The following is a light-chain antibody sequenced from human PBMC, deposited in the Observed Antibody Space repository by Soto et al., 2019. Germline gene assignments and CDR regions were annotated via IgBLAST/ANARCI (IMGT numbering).Light chain of an antibody. Sequence: IVLTQSPATLSLWPGETAILSCRASQTVSSYLSWYQHKPGQAPRLLIYDASKRAPGIPARFSGSGSGTYFTLTISSLEPEDFAFYYCQQRSTSITFGQGTRLEIE. CDR3: QQRSTSIT. CDR1: QTVSSY. J-gene: IGKJ5*01. CDR2: DAS. V-gene: IGKV3-11*01.